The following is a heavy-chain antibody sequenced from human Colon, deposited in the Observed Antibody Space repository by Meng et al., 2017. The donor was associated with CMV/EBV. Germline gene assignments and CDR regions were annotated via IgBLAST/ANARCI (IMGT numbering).Heavy chain of an antibody. CDR3: ASLKDYDGRGYYYFES. V-gene: IGHV4-4*02. CDR2: VYLGGTI. CDR1: GGSITNRNV. Sequence: PLSNSVPSLVEPSGTRSLTCTVSGGSITNRNVWSWVRLLPGKGLEWIGEVYLGGTIHHHPSLQSRVTISLDKAKDHLSLKLASVTAADTAVYYCASLKDYDGRGYYYFESWGQGTLVSVSS. D-gene: IGHD3-22*01. J-gene: IGHJ4*02.